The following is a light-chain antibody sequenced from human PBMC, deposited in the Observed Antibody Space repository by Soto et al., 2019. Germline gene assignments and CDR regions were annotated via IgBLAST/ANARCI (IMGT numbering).Light chain of an antibody. CDR1: QSINDN. J-gene: IGKJ4*01. Sequence: EIVMTQSPATLSVSPGERATLSCRASQSINDNLAWYQQKPGQAPRLLMFRTSTLATGFPARFSASGSGTEFNLTISSLQSEDFAIYHCQQYNNWPRATFGGGTKVDIK. CDR3: QQYNNWPRAT. V-gene: IGKV3-15*01. CDR2: RTS.